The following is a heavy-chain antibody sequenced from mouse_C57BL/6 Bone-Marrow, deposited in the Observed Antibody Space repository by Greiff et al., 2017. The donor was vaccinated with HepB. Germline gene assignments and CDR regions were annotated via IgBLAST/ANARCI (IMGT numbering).Heavy chain of an antibody. Sequence: QVQLQQSGPGLVQPSQSLPITCTVSGFSLTSYGVHWVRPSPGKGLEWLGVIWSGGSTDYNAAFISRLSISKDNSKSQVFFKMNSLQADDTAIYYCASIYGNYGWYFDVWGTGTTVTVSS. J-gene: IGHJ1*03. D-gene: IGHD2-1*01. CDR3: ASIYGNYGWYFDV. V-gene: IGHV2-2*01. CDR1: GFSLTSYG. CDR2: IWSGGST.